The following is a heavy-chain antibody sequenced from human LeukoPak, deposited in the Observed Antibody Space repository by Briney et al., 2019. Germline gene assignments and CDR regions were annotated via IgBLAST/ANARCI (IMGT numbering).Heavy chain of an antibody. CDR3: ARRGYDILTGYSWYNWFDP. D-gene: IGHD3-9*01. Sequence: GGSLRLSCAGSGFTFGGYGMHWFRQTPGKGLEWVAVIAYDGSRAFYADSVKRRFTISRDDSKNTPYLQMNSLRVEDTAVYYCARRGYDILTGYSWYNWFDPWGQGTLVTVSS. J-gene: IGHJ5*02. V-gene: IGHV3-33*01. CDR1: GFTFGGYG. CDR2: IAYDGSRA.